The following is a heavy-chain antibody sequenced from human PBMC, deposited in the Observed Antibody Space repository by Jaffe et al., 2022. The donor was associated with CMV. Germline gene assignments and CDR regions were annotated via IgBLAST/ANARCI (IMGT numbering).Heavy chain of an antibody. CDR2: ISDSGDST. D-gene: IGHD7-27*01. V-gene: IGHV3-23*01. Sequence: EVQLLESGGGLVQPGGSLRLSCAASGFTLSSYAMTWVRQAPGKGLEWVSAISDSGDSTYYVDSVKGRFTISRDNSKNTLYLQMNSLRAEDTAVYYCAKDLTQNDYWGQGTLVTVSS. CDR1: GFTLSSYA. J-gene: IGHJ4*02. CDR3: AKDLTQNDY.